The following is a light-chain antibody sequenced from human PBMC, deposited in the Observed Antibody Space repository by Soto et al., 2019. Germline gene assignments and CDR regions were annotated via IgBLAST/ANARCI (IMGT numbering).Light chain of an antibody. CDR3: HQYNSWPRGT. CDR2: GAS. CDR1: QSVGSRF. Sequence: EIVLTQSPGTLSLSPGERATLSCRASQSVGSRFLAWYQQKPGQAPRLLIYGASNRATGIPDRFRGSGSGTEFTLTISSLQSEDSAVYYCHQYNSWPRGTFGPGTKVEIK. V-gene: IGKV3-20*01. J-gene: IGKJ3*01.